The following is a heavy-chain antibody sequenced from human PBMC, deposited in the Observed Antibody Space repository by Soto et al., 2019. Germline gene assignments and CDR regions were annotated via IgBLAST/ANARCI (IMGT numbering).Heavy chain of an antibody. CDR1: GFTFSSYA. Sequence: GGSLRLSCAASGFTFSSYAMNWVRQAPGKGLEWVSGISDSGDSTYYADSVKGRFTISRDNSENTLYLQMNSLRAEDTAVYYCARRSQYNRGPFDYWGQGTLVTGSS. CDR3: ARRSQYNRGPFDY. CDR2: ISDSGDST. D-gene: IGHD1-1*01. V-gene: IGHV3-23*01. J-gene: IGHJ4*02.